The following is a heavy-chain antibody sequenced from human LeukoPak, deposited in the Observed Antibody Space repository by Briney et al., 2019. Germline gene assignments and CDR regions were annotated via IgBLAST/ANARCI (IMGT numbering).Heavy chain of an antibody. V-gene: IGHV3-30-3*01. D-gene: IGHD2-2*01. Sequence: RAGGSLRLSCAASGFTVSSNYMSWVRQAPGKGLEWVAVISYDGVNKYFADSVKGRFTISRDNSKNTLYLDMNNLRVEDTGIYYCARSLGVTVPTRWENWLDPWGQGTLVTVSS. CDR3: ARSLGVTVPTRWENWLDP. J-gene: IGHJ5*02. CDR2: ISYDGVNK. CDR1: GFTVSSNY.